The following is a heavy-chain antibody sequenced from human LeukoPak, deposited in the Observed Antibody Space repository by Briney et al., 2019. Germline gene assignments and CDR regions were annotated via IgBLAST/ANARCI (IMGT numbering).Heavy chain of an antibody. Sequence: GGSLRLSCTASGFTFSSYGMQWVRQAPGKGLEWVACIRYDENKKYYADSVKGRFTISRDNSKNTLFLQMNSLRAEDTAVYFCAKLPQGGGDHYYIEVWGKGTTVTVSS. CDR2: IRYDENKK. CDR1: GFTFSSYG. D-gene: IGHD2-21*02. V-gene: IGHV3-30*02. CDR3: AKLPQGGGDHYYIEV. J-gene: IGHJ6*03.